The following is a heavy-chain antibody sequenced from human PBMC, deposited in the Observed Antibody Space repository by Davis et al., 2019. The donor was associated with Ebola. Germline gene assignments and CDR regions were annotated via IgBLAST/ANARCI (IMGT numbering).Heavy chain of an antibody. Sequence: ASVKVSCKASGYKLTSYAMNWVRQAPGQGLEWMGWINTNTGNPTYAQGFTGRFVFSLDTSVSTAYLQISSLKAEDTAVYYCARVPWFGELPIDYWGQGTLVTVSS. CDR3: ARVPWFGELPIDY. CDR2: INTNTGNP. D-gene: IGHD3-10*01. J-gene: IGHJ4*02. CDR1: GYKLTSYA. V-gene: IGHV7-4-1*02.